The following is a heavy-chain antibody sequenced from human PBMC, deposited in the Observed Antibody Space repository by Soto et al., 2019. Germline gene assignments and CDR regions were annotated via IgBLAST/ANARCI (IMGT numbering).Heavy chain of an antibody. J-gene: IGHJ4*02. Sequence: PSETLSLTCTVSGGSISSSSYYWGWIRQPPGKGLEWIGSIYYSGSTYYNPSLKSRVTISGDTSKNQFCLKLSSVTAADTAVYYCERHNVGIAYCGQGTLVTVSS. CDR3: ERHNVGIAY. CDR1: GGSISSSSYY. D-gene: IGHD1-26*01. V-gene: IGHV4-39*01. CDR2: IYYSGST.